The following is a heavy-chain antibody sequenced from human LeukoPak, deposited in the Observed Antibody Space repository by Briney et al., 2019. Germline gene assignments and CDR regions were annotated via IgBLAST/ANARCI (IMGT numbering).Heavy chain of an antibody. V-gene: IGHV4-59*01. CDR3: ARCLLEPDYYDSSGYFDY. J-gene: IGHJ4*02. CDR1: GGSISSYY. CDR2: IYYSGST. D-gene: IGHD3-22*01. Sequence: SETLSLTCTVSGGSISSYYWSWIRQPPGKGLEWIGYIYYSGSTNYNPSLKSRVTISVDTSKNQFSLKLSSVTAADTAVYYCARCLLEPDYYDSSGYFDYWGQGTLVTVSS.